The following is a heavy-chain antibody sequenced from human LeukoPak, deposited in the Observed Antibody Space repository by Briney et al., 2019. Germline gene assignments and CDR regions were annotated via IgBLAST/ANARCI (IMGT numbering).Heavy chain of an antibody. J-gene: IGHJ4*02. Sequence: ASVKVSCKASGYIFTAYYSHWVRQAPGQGLEWMGWINPDSGDTKFAQKFQGRVSMTRDTSISTAYMELSGLRSDDTAYYFCARVQYYNILTGSFQYWGQGTLVTVSS. V-gene: IGHV1-2*02. CDR3: ARVQYYNILTGSFQY. CDR2: INPDSGDT. D-gene: IGHD3-9*01. CDR1: GYIFTAYY.